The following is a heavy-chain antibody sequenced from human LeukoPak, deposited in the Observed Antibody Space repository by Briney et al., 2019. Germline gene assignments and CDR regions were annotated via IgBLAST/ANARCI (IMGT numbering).Heavy chain of an antibody. D-gene: IGHD6-19*01. V-gene: IGHV4-4*02. CDR2: VYHTGSS. CDR3: ARGGTTVAGTFWFDP. J-gene: IGHJ5*02. Sequence: PSETLSLTCAVSGGSISSTNWWSWVRQPPGKGLEWIGEVYHTGSSNYNPSLKSRVTISVDKSKSQFSLNLSSVTAADTAVYYCARGGTTVAGTFWFDPWGQGTLVTVSS. CDR1: GGSISSTNW.